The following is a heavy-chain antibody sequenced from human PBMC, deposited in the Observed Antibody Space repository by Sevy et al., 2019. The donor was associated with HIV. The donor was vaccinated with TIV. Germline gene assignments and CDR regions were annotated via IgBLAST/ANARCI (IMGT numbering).Heavy chain of an antibody. CDR3: AREENRELGTIPLDS. Sequence: GESLKISCAASGFTFSHHNMNWVRQAPGKGLEWISYISKSGSTTYFADSVRGRFTIYRDNAKNSLFLEMHSLTDEDTAVYYCAREENRELGTIPLDSWGRGIQVTVSS. D-gene: IGHD7-27*01. CDR1: GFTFSHHN. CDR2: ISKSGSTT. V-gene: IGHV3-48*02. J-gene: IGHJ4*02.